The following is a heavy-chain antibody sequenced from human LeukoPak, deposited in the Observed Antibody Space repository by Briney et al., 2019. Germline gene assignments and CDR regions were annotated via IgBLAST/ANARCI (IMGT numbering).Heavy chain of an antibody. CDR2: ISASGGST. CDR3: AKDIESGVVDY. Sequence: GGSLRLSCAASGFTFSSSAMSWVRQVPGKGLEWVSGISASGGSTYYADSVKGRFTISRDNSKNTLYLQMNSLRAEDTAVYYCAKDIESGVVDYWGQGTLVTVSS. V-gene: IGHV3-23*01. J-gene: IGHJ4*02. D-gene: IGHD2-15*01. CDR1: GFTFSSSA.